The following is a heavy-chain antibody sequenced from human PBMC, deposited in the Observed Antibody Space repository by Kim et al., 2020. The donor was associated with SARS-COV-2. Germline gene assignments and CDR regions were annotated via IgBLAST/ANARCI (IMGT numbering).Heavy chain of an antibody. J-gene: IGHJ4*02. Sequence: GESLKISCKGSGYTFTSYWIGWVRQMPGKGLEWVAIIYPGDSDTRYSPSFQGQVTISADKSITTAYLQWSSLKASDTAMYYCARHQYSAYGGEDYWGQGTLVTVSS. CDR2: IYPGDSDT. D-gene: IGHD5-12*01. CDR3: ARHQYSAYGGEDY. V-gene: IGHV5-51*01. CDR1: GYTFTSYW.